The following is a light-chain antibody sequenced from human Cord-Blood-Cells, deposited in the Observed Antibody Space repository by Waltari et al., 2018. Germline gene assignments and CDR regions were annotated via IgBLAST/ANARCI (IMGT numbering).Light chain of an antibody. CDR2: DVS. CDR1: SSDVGSYNL. CDR3: SSYTSSSTV. V-gene: IGLV2-14*02. Sequence: QSALTQPASVSGSPGQSITISCTGTSSDVGSYNLVSWYQQHPGKAPKLMIYDVSKRPSGVSNRFSGSKSGNTASLTISGLQAEDEADYYCSSYTSSSTVFGGGTKLTVL. J-gene: IGLJ3*02.